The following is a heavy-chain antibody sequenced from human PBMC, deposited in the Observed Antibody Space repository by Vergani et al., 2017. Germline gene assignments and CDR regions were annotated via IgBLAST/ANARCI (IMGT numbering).Heavy chain of an antibody. D-gene: IGHD6-13*01. J-gene: IGHJ4*02. CDR1: GFTFSDYY. CDR2: ISSSGSTI. V-gene: IGHV3-11*01. Sequence: QVQLVESGGGLVKPGGSLRLSCAASGFTFSDYYMSWIRQAPGKGLEWVSYISSSGSTIYYADSVKGRFTISRDNSKNTLYLQMNSLRAEDTAVYYCSGYSSSWSKADFDYWGQGTLVTVSS. CDR3: SGYSSSWSKADFDY.